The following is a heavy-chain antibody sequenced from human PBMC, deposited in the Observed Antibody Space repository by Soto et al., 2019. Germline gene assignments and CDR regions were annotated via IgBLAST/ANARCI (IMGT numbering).Heavy chain of an antibody. Sequence: EVQLLESGGGLVQPGGSLRLSCAASGFTFASYAMTWVRQAPGKGLEWVSTISGGDSTTHYADSVKGRFTISRDNSKNTLYLQMNSLRAEDTAVYYGAKSQWELPDFDYWGQGTLVTVSS. D-gene: IGHD1-26*01. CDR3: AKSQWELPDFDY. CDR1: GFTFASYA. J-gene: IGHJ4*02. V-gene: IGHV3-23*01. CDR2: ISGGDSTT.